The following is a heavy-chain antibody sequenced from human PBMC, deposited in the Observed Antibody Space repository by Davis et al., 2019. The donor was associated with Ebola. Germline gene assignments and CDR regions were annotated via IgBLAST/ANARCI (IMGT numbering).Heavy chain of an antibody. CDR3: ARDHCSGGSCYSRYFDY. CDR2: INPSGGST. Sequence: ASVKVSCKASGYTFTSYYIHWVRQAPGQGLEWMGIINPSGGSTSYAQKFQGRVTMTRDTSTSTVYMELSSLRSEDTAVYYCARDHCSGGSCYSRYFDYWGQGTLVTVSS. V-gene: IGHV1-46*01. J-gene: IGHJ4*02. D-gene: IGHD2-15*01. CDR1: GYTFTSYY.